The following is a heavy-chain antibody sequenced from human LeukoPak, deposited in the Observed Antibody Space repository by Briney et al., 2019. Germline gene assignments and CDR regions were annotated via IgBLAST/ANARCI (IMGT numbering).Heavy chain of an antibody. CDR2: ISNSGGST. V-gene: IGHV3-23*01. J-gene: IGHJ4*02. CDR1: GFTFSSYA. Sequence: GGSLRLSCAASGFTFSSYAMSWVRQAPGKGLEWVSVISNSGGSTYYADSVKGRFTISRDNSKNTLYLQMNSLRAEDTAVYYCAKDSVISSDYWGQGTLVTVSS. CDR3: AKDSVISSDY. D-gene: IGHD2-21*01.